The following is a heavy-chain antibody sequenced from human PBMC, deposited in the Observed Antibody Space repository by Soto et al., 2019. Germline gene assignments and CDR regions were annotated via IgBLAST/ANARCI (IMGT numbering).Heavy chain of an antibody. D-gene: IGHD3-16*01. CDR2: INHSGST. CDR3: ARESQFGVVVAFDAFDI. J-gene: IGHJ3*02. CDR1: GGYFSGYY. Sequence: SETLSLTCAVYGGYFSGYYWTWIRQPPGTGLEWIGEINHSGSTNYNPSLKSRITINPDTSKNQFSLQLNSVTPEDTAVYYCARESQFGVVVAFDAFDIWGQGTMVTVSS. V-gene: IGHV4-34*01.